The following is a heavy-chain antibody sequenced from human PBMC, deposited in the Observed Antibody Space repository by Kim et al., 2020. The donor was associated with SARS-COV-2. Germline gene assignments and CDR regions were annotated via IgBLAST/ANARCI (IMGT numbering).Heavy chain of an antibody. V-gene: IGHV4-59*01. D-gene: IGHD3-10*01. CDR1: GGSISSYY. J-gene: IGHJ6*02. Sequence: SETLSLTCTVSGGSISSYYWSWIRQPPGKGLEWIGYIYYSGSTNYNSSLKSRVTISVNTSKNQFSLKLGSVTAADTDVYYCARITMVRGYYYYGMDVWGQGTTGTVSS. CDR3: ARITMVRGYYYYGMDV. CDR2: IYYSGST.